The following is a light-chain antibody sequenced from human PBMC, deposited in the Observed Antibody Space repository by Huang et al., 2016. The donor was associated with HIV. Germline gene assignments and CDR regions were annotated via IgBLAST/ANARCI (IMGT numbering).Light chain of an antibody. Sequence: DIVMTQSPDFLAVSLGERATISCKSSNSLLNSPNRKNYLAGYQQKPGQPPKLLIYWSSCRESGGPDRLIGSGSGTDFTLTITSLQAEDVAVYFCQQYFFSPMTFGPGTKVDI. CDR3: QQYFFSPMT. CDR1: NSLLNSPNRKNY. J-gene: IGKJ3*01. V-gene: IGKV4-1*01. CDR2: WSS.